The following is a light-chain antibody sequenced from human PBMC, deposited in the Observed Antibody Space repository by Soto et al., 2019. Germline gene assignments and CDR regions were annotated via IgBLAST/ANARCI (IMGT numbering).Light chain of an antibody. CDR1: QSVRSW. V-gene: IGKV1-12*01. CDR2: AAS. Sequence: DIQMTQSPATLSASVGDRVTITCRASQSVRSWLAWYQQKPGKAPNLLIYAASILQSGVPSRFSGSGSGTDFTLTITYLQPEDFATYYCQQANSFPWTFGQGTKVDIK. CDR3: QQANSFPWT. J-gene: IGKJ1*01.